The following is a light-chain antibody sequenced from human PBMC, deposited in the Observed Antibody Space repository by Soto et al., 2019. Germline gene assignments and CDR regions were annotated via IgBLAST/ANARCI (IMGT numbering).Light chain of an antibody. CDR2: GAS. CDR3: QQYGSSPAT. J-gene: IGKJ1*01. Sequence: EIVFTQSPCTLSLSPGERATLSCRASQSVSNNYLAWYQQKPGQAPRLLIYGASTRATGIPDRFTGSGSGTDFTLSVSRLEPEDFAVYFCQQYGSSPATFGQGTKVDI. CDR1: QSVSNNY. V-gene: IGKV3-20*01.